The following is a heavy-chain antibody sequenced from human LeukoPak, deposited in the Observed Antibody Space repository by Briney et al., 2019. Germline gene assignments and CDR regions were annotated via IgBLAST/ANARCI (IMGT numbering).Heavy chain of an antibody. CDR3: ARDGYYGSGSYDY. CDR2: ISSSGSTI. Sequence: GGSLRLSCAASEFTFSSYEMNWVRQAPGKGLEWVSYISSSGSTIYYADSVKGRFTISRDNAKNSLYLQMNSLRAEDTAVYYCARDGYYGSGSYDYWGQGTLVTVSS. D-gene: IGHD3-10*01. J-gene: IGHJ4*02. V-gene: IGHV3-48*03. CDR1: EFTFSSYE.